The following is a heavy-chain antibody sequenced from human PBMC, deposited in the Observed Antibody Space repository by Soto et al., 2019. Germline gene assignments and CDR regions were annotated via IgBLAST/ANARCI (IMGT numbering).Heavy chain of an antibody. D-gene: IGHD2-21*02. CDR3: TRDGDGRMTTNPYYYYGMDV. CDR1: GGSISGYY. J-gene: IGHJ6*02. V-gene: IGHV4-59*01. Sequence: SETLSLTCTVSGGSISGYYWSWMRQPPGKGLEWIGNVYYSGGAKYNPSVKRRVSISVDTSKNQFSLNLSSVTAADTAVYYCTRDGDGRMTTNPYYYYGMDVWGPGITVTVSS. CDR2: VYYSGGA.